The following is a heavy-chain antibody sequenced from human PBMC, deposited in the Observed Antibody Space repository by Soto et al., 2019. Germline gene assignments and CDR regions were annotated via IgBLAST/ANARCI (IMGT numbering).Heavy chain of an antibody. J-gene: IGHJ5*02. CDR3: ATVFSEYSSSWFRFDP. CDR2: FDPEDGET. D-gene: IGHD6-13*01. Sequence: ASVKVSCKVSGYTLTELSMHWVRQAPGKGLEWMGGFDPEDGETIYAQKFQGGVTMTEDTSTDTAYMELSSLRSEDTAVYYCATVFSEYSSSWFRFDPWGQGTLVTVSS. V-gene: IGHV1-24*01. CDR1: GYTLTELS.